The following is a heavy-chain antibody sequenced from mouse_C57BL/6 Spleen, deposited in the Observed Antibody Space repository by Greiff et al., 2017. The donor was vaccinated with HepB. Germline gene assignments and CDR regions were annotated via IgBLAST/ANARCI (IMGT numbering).Heavy chain of an antibody. V-gene: IGHV5-9-1*02. CDR1: GFTFSSYA. Sequence: EVHLVESGEGLVKPGGSLKLSCAASGFTFSSYAMSWVRQTPEKRLEWVAYISSGGDYIYYADTVKGRFTISRDNARNTLYLQMSSLKSEDTAMYYCTRVFITTVAFDYWGQGTTLTVSS. J-gene: IGHJ2*01. CDR2: ISSGGDYI. CDR3: TRVFITTVAFDY. D-gene: IGHD1-1*01.